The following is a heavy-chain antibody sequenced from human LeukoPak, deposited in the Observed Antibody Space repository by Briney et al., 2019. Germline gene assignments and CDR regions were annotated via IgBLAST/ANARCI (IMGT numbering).Heavy chain of an antibody. V-gene: IGHV3-11*01. D-gene: IGHD3-3*01. CDR3: ARGDDFWSGYTLNWFDP. Sequence: GGSLRLSCAASGFTFSDYYMSWIRQAPGEGLEWVSYISSSGSTIYYADSVKGRFTISRDNAKNSLYLQMNSLRAEDTAVYYCARGDDFWSGYTLNWFDPWGQGTLVTVSS. CDR1: GFTFSDYY. J-gene: IGHJ5*02. CDR2: ISSSGSTI.